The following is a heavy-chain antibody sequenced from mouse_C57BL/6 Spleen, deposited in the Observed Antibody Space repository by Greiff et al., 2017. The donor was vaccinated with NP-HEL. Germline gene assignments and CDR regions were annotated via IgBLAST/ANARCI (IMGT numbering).Heavy chain of an antibody. CDR1: GFNIKNTY. CDR2: IDPANGNT. CDR3: ARDYYGSSYRLDWYFDV. V-gene: IGHV14-3*01. Sequence: EVQLQQSVAELVRPGASAKLSCTASGFNIKNTYMHWVKQRPEQGLEWIGRIDPANGNTKYAPKFQGKATITADTSSNTAYLQLSSLTSEDTAIYYCARDYYGSSYRLDWYFDVWGTGTTVTVSS. D-gene: IGHD1-1*01. J-gene: IGHJ1*03.